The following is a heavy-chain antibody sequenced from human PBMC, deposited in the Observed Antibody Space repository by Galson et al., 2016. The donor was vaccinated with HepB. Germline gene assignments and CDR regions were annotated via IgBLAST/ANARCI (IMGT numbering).Heavy chain of an antibody. CDR2: LKEDGRDK. D-gene: IGHD1-26*01. CDR3: ATGRGSY. V-gene: IGHV3-7*03. CDR1: GFIFSKSW. Sequence: SLRLSCAASGFIFSKSWMSWVRQPPGRGLEWVATLKEDGRDKYYADAVKGRFTICRDNAERSLYLQMNSLRAEDTALYFCATGRGSYWGQGTLVTVSS. J-gene: IGHJ4*02.